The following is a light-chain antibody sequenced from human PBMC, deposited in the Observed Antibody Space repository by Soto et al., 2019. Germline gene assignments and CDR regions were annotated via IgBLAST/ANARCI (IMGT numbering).Light chain of an antibody. V-gene: IGKV1-39*01. CDR1: ESINSL. Sequence: DIQMTLSPSSLSASVGDRVTITCRASESINSLLNWYQQKPGKAPKLLIFAASTLQSGVPSRFSGSGSGTYFTLTITSLQPEDFGTYYCQQSYRTPFTFGPGTKVDI. J-gene: IGKJ3*01. CDR3: QQSYRTPFT. CDR2: AAS.